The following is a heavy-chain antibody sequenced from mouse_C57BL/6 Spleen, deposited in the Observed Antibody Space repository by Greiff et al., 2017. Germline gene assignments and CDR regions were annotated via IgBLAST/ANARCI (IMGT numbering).Heavy chain of an antibody. CDR1: GYTFTSYW. D-gene: IGHD1-1*01. V-gene: IGHV1-50*01. CDR2: IDPSDSYT. J-gene: IGHJ2*01. CDR3: AISCSYYNYDMDY. Sequence: QVQLQQPGAELVKPGASVKLSCKASGYTFTSYWMQWVKQRPGPGLEWIGEIDPSDSYTNYNQKFKGKATLTVDKSSSTAYLLLSIRTSADSAVYYCAISCSYYNYDMDYWGQGTTLTVSS.